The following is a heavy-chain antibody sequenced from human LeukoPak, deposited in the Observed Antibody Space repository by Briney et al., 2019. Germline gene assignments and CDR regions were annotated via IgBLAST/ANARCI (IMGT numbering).Heavy chain of an antibody. CDR1: GFTVSSNY. CDR3: ARGPPLRWGGFDY. CDR2: IYSGGST. Sequence: GGSPRLSCAASGFTVSSNYMSWVRQAPGKGLEWVSLIYSGGSTYYADSVKGRFTISRDNSKNTLYLQINSLRVEDTAVYYCARGPPLRWGGFDYWGQGTLVTVSS. D-gene: IGHD4-23*01. J-gene: IGHJ4*02. V-gene: IGHV3-53*05.